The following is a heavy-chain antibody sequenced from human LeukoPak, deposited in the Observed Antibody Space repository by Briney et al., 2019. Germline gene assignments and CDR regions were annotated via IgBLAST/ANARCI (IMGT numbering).Heavy chain of an antibody. D-gene: IGHD3-9*01. CDR1: GFTFSSYS. CDR2: ISSSSSTI. Sequence: PGGSLRLSCAASGFTFSSYSMNWVRQAPGKGLEWVSYISSSSSTIYYADSVKGRFTISRDNAKNSLYLQMNSLRAEDTAVYYCARGPVLRYFDWLSATDAFDIWGQGTMVTVSS. J-gene: IGHJ3*02. V-gene: IGHV3-48*01. CDR3: ARGPVLRYFDWLSATDAFDI.